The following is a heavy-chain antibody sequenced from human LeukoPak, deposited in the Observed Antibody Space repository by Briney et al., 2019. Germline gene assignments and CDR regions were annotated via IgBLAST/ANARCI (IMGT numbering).Heavy chain of an antibody. CDR1: GFSFSSFA. Sequence: GGSLRLSCAAPGFSFSSFAMTWVRQAPGKGLEWVSSITGGHYPTYNTDSVKGRFTISRDNSKNTLYLQMNSLRADDTAVYYCTKDPNGDYVGAFEPWGQGTLVTVSS. V-gene: IGHV3-23*01. CDR3: TKDPNGDYVGAFEP. D-gene: IGHD4-17*01. J-gene: IGHJ5*02. CDR2: ITGGHYPT.